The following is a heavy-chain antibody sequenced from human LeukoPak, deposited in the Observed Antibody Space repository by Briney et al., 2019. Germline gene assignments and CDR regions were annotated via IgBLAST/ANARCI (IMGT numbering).Heavy chain of an antibody. CDR1: GGSFSGYY. CDR2: INHSGST. CDR3: AKCAITMVQGASCDH. V-gene: IGHV4-34*01. D-gene: IGHD3-10*01. Sequence: PSETLSLTCAVYGGSFSGYYWSWIRQPPGKGLEWIGEINHSGSTNYNPSLKSRVTISVDTSKNQFSLKLSSVTAADTAVYYFAKCAITMVQGASCDHWGQGTLVTVSS. J-gene: IGHJ5*02.